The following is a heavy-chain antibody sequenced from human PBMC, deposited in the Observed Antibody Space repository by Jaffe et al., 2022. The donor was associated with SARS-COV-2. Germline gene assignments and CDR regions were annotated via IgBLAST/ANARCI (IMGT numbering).Heavy chain of an antibody. CDR3: ARDRSPIVVVPAAPHY. CDR2: ISFDGSNK. V-gene: IGHV3-30*04. J-gene: IGHJ4*02. CDR1: GFTFSTYA. Sequence: QVQLVESGGGVVQPGRSLRLSCAASGFTFSTYAMHWVRQAPGKGLEWVAVISFDGSNKHYADSVKGRFTISRDNSKNTLYLQMNSLRHEDTAVYYCARDRSPIVVVPAAPHYWGQGTLVTVSS. D-gene: IGHD2-2*01.